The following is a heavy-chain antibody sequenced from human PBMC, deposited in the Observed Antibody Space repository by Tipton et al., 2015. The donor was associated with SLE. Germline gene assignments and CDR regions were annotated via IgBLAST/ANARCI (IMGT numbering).Heavy chain of an antibody. CDR2: IKQDGSEK. D-gene: IGHD2-2*01. V-gene: IGHV3-7*01. CDR3: AKGRSTNKYCFDY. J-gene: IGHJ4*02. CDR1: GFTFSSYW. Sequence: SLRLSCAASGFTFSSYWMSWVRQAPGKGLEWVANIKQDGSEKYYVDSVKGRFTISRDNAKNSLYLQMNSLRAEDTAVYYCAKGRSTNKYCFDYWGQGTLVTVSS.